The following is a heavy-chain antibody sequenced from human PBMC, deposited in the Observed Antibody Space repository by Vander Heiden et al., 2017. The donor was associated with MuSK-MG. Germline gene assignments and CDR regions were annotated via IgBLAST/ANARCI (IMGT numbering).Heavy chain of an antibody. D-gene: IGHD6-13*01. Sequence: EVPPLASAGALAQPGGSFRLSCAACGFTFSSYARSWVRQATGKGLEWVSAISGSGGSTYYADSVKGRFTISRDNSKNRRYLQMNSRRAEDTAVYYCAKGGIAAAGYWGQGTLVTFS. V-gene: IGHV3-23*01. CDR2: ISGSGGST. J-gene: IGHJ4*02. CDR1: GFTFSSYA. CDR3: AKGGIAAAGY.